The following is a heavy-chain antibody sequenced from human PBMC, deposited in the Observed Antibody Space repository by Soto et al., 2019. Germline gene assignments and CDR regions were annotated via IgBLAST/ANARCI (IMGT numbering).Heavy chain of an antibody. D-gene: IGHD3-3*01. CDR2: IWYDGSNK. J-gene: IGHJ3*02. CDR3: ARDMGTVGYFWDAFDI. V-gene: IGHV3-33*01. Sequence: GGSLRLSCAASGFTFSSYGMHWVRQAPGKGLEWVAVIWYDGSNKYYADSVKGRFTISRDNSKNTLYLQMNSLRAEDTAVYYYARDMGTVGYFWDAFDIWGQGTMVTVSS. CDR1: GFTFSSYG.